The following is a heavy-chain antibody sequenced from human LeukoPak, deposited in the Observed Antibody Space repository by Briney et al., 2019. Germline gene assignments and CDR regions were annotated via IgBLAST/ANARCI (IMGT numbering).Heavy chain of an antibody. CDR1: GITFNDVW. CDR3: ATDSNWGFFD. D-gene: IGHD7-27*01. CDR2: ILRITEGGTT. J-gene: IGHJ4*02. V-gene: IGHV3-15*01. Sequence: NPGGSLRLSCAASGITFNDVWMSWVRQAPGQGLEWVGRILRITEGGTTDYAAPVKGRFTISRDDSKTTLYLQMNSLKTEDTAVYYCATDSNWGFFDWGQGTLVTVSS.